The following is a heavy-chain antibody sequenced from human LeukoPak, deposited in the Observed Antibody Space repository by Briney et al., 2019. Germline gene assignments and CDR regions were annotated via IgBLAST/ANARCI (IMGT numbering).Heavy chain of an antibody. J-gene: IGHJ4*02. CDR2: IHHDGRI. D-gene: IGHD3-16*02. Sequence: SEALSLTCDVSGGSIDSTDWWNWVRQPPGKGLEWIGEIHHDGRINYNPSLKSRVTLSVDKSKNQFSLRLNSVTAADTAMYYCARSHDHLWGNYPDYWGQGTLVTVSS. V-gene: IGHV4/OR15-8*01. CDR3: ARSHDHLWGNYPDY. CDR1: GGSIDSTDW.